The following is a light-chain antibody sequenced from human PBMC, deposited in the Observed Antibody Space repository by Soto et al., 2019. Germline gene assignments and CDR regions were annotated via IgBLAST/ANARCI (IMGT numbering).Light chain of an antibody. Sequence: PGERVILSSRASQSVDISLAWYQQKPGQAPRLLIYGASTRATDMPGTFSGRGSGTEFTLTVTSLRPEDFGVYYCQQYRSWPRTFGQGTKVDI. CDR2: GAS. CDR1: QSVDIS. V-gene: IGKV3-15*01. CDR3: QQYRSWPRT. J-gene: IGKJ1*01.